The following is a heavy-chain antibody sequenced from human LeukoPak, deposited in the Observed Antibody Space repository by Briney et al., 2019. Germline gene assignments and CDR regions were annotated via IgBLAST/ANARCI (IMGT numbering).Heavy chain of an antibody. CDR1: GYTFTGYY. Sequence: ASVKVSCKASGYTFTGYYMHWVRQAPGQGLEWMGRINPDSGGTNYAQKFQGRVTMTRDTSISTAYMELRRLRSDDTAVYYCARERVEMATIWDSLYYYYYGMDVWGQGTTVTVSS. CDR3: ARERVEMATIWDSLYYYYYGMDV. D-gene: IGHD5-24*01. CDR2: INPDSGGT. J-gene: IGHJ6*02. V-gene: IGHV1-2*06.